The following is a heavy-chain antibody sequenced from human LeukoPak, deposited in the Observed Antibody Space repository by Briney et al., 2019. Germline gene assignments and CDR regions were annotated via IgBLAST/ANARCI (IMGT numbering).Heavy chain of an antibody. V-gene: IGHV3-30*03. CDR3: ARDHYYGSGTSPPRMDV. Sequence: PGGSLRLSCAASGFTFSSYGMHWVRQAPGKGLEWVAVISYDGSNKYYADSVKGRFTISRDNSKNTLYLQMNSLRAEDTAVYYCARDHYYGSGTSPPRMDVWGQGTTVTVSS. J-gene: IGHJ6*02. D-gene: IGHD3-10*01. CDR2: ISYDGSNK. CDR1: GFTFSSYG.